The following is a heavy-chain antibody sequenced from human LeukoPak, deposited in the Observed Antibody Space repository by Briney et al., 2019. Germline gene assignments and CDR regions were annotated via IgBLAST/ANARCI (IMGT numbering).Heavy chain of an antibody. Sequence: GGSLRLSCAASGFTFSSYAMSWVRQAPGKGLEWVSAISGSGGSTYYADSVRGRFTISRDNSKNTLYLQMNSLRAEDTAVYYCAISFDLRWSNPPGYWGQGTLVTVSS. CDR2: ISGSGGST. V-gene: IGHV3-23*01. J-gene: IGHJ4*02. CDR1: GFTFSSYA. CDR3: AISFDLRWSNPPGY. D-gene: IGHD4-23*01.